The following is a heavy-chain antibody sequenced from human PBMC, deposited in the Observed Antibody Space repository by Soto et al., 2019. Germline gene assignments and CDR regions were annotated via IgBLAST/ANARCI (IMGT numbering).Heavy chain of an antibody. CDR2: ISYDGSNK. V-gene: IGHV3-30*18. J-gene: IGHJ4*02. CDR1: GFTFSSYG. D-gene: IGHD5-12*01. CDR3: AKDPRRDGYNYFDY. Sequence: GGSLRLSCAASGFTFSSYGMHWVRQAPGKGLEWVAVISYDGSNKYYADSVKGRFTISRDNSKNTLYLQMNSLRAEDTAVYYCAKDPRRDGYNYFDYWGQGTLVTVSS.